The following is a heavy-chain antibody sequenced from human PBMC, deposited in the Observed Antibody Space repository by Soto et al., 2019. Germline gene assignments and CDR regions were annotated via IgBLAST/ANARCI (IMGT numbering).Heavy chain of an antibody. D-gene: IGHD6-13*01. V-gene: IGHV4-59*01. CDR2: VYYTGTT. J-gene: IGHJ4*02. Sequence: SETLSLGCTVSVGSISSYFYIWVRQPPGKGLEWIGSVYYTGTTDYNPSLKSRVTISVDTSKTQFSLNLRSVTAADTAVYYCARDLAAVPRAFDYWGRGTLVTVSS. CDR3: ARDLAAVPRAFDY. CDR1: VGSISSYF.